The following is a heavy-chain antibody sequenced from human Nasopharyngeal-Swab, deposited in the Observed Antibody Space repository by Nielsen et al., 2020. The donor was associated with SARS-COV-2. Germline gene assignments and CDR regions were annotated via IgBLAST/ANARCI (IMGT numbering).Heavy chain of an antibody. Sequence: GGSLRLSCAASGFTFSSYGMHWVRQAPGKGLEWVAVISYDGSNKYYADSVKGRFTISRDNSKNTLYLQMNSLRAEDTAVYYCARDGGYFDYWGQGTLVTVSS. CDR3: ARDGGYFDY. CDR1: GFTFSSYG. CDR2: ISYDGSNK. J-gene: IGHJ4*02. V-gene: IGHV3-30*03.